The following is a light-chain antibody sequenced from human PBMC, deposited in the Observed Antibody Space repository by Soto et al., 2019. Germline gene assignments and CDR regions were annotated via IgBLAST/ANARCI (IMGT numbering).Light chain of an antibody. CDR1: SSDVGGYKY. J-gene: IGLJ2*01. Sequence: QSVLTQPASVSGSPGQSITISCTGTSSDVGGYKYDSWYQQHPGKAPKLMIFDVSNRPSGVSNRFSGSKSGNTASLTISGLQAEDEAHYYCSSYTSSSTLVFGGGTKLTVL. CDR2: DVS. CDR3: SSYTSSSTLV. V-gene: IGLV2-14*01.